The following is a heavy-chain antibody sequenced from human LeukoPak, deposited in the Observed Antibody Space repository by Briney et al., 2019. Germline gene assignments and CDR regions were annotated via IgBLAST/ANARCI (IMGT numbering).Heavy chain of an antibody. CDR1: GFTFSSYG. D-gene: IGHD2-2*01. CDR2: ISYDGSNK. V-gene: IGHV3-30*03. Sequence: GGSLRLSCAASGFTFSSYGMHWVRQAPGKGLEWVAVISYDGSNKYYADSVKGRFTISRDNSKNTLYLQMGSLRAEDMAVYYCARDSSTTNYYYGMDVWGQGTTVTVSS. J-gene: IGHJ6*02. CDR3: ARDSSTTNYYYGMDV.